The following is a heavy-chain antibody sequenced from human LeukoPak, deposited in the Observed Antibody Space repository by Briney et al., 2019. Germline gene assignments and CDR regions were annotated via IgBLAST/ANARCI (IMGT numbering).Heavy chain of an antibody. V-gene: IGHV6-1*01. Sequence: SQTLSLTCAISGDSVSSNSAAWNWIRQSPSRGLEWLRRTYYRSKWYNDYAVSVKSRITINPDTSKNQFSLQLNSVTPEDTAVYYCARELPRLSYYGSGDNYYYYYMDVWGKGTTVTVSS. D-gene: IGHD3-10*01. CDR3: ARELPRLSYYGSGDNYYYYYMDV. CDR2: TYYRSKWYN. CDR1: GDSVSSNSAA. J-gene: IGHJ6*03.